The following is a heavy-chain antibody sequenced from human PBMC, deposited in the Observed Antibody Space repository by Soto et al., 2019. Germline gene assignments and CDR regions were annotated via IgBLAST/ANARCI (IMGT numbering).Heavy chain of an antibody. CDR1: GFTFRSYA. V-gene: IGHV3-33*01. Sequence: QVQLVESGGGVVQPGRSLRLSCVASGFTFRSYAMHWVRQAPGKGLEWVGVIWYDGSNKYYGDSVKGRFTIPRDNSKNMLYLQMNSLRAEDTAVYFCARARSNWFDPWGQGTLVTVSS. CDR3: ARARSNWFDP. J-gene: IGHJ5*02. CDR2: IWYDGSNK.